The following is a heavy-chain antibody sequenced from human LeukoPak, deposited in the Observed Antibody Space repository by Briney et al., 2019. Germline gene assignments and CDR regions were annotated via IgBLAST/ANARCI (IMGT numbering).Heavy chain of an antibody. J-gene: IGHJ5*02. D-gene: IGHD2-2*01. CDR1: GYTFTGYY. Sequence: ASVKVSCKASGYTFTGYYMHWVRQAPGQGLESMGWINPNSGGTNYAQKFQGRVTMTRDTSISTAYMELSRLRSDDTAVYYCARGLVVPAAPSMGWFDPWGQGTLVTVSS. CDR2: INPNSGGT. CDR3: ARGLVVPAAPSMGWFDP. V-gene: IGHV1-2*02.